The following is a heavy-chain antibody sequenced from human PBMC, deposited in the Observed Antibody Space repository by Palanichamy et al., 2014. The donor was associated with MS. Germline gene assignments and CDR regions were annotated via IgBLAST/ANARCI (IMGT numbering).Heavy chain of an antibody. CDR2: IWYDGSNI. J-gene: IGHJ3*02. D-gene: IGHD2-15*01. Sequence: QVRLMESGGGVVQPGRSLRLSCAASGFSFRSYGMHWVRQAPGKGLEWVAAIWYDGSNIQYADSLKGRFTISRDNSKNTLFLQMNSLRAEDTAVYYCARDRVEAAVTEAFDIWGQGTMVIVSS. V-gene: IGHV3-33*01. CDR1: GFSFRSYG. CDR3: ARDRVEAAVTEAFDI.